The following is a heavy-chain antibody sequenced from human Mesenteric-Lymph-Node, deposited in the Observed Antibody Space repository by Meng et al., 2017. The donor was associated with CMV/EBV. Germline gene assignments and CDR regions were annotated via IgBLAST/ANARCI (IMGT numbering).Heavy chain of an antibody. Sequence: GESLMFSCAASGFTFSSYSMNWVRQAPGKGLEWVSSISSSSSYIYYADSVKGRFTISRDNSKNTLYLQMNSLRAEDTAVYYCARDAAIFGVVIISRSLDVWGQGTTVTVSS. CDR2: ISSSSSYI. CDR3: ARDAAIFGVVIISRSLDV. V-gene: IGHV3-21*01. D-gene: IGHD3-3*01. CDR1: GFTFSSYS. J-gene: IGHJ6*02.